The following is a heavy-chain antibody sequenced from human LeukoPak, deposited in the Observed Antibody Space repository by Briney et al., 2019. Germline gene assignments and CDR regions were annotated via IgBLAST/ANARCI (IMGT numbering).Heavy chain of an antibody. CDR2: ISSSSSYI. D-gene: IGHD2-2*01. CDR1: GFTFSSYS. V-gene: IGHV3-21*01. CDR3: ARDGEPYCSSTSCSNDY. Sequence: PWGSLRLSCAASGFTFSSYSMNWVRQAPGKGLEWVSSISSSSSYIYYADSVKGRFTISRDNAKNSLYLQMNSLRAEDTAVYYCARDGEPYCSSTSCSNDYWGQGTLVTVSS. J-gene: IGHJ4*02.